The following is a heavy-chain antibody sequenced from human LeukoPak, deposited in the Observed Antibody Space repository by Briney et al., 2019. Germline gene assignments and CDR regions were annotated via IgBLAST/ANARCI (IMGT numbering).Heavy chain of an antibody. D-gene: IGHD3-10*01. Sequence: GGSLRLSCAASGFTFSSYSMNWVRQAPGKGLEWVSSISSSSSYIYYADSVKGRFTISRDNAKNSLYLQMNSLRAEDTAVYYRAREGSGTYYFDYWGQGTLVTVSS. V-gene: IGHV3-21*01. J-gene: IGHJ4*02. CDR3: AREGSGTYYFDY. CDR2: ISSSSSYI. CDR1: GFTFSSYS.